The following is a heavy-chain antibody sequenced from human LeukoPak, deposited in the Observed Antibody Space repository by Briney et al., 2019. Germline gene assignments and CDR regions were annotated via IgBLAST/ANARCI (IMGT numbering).Heavy chain of an antibody. J-gene: IGHJ4*02. CDR2: IKSKTDGGTT. CDR3: TTDVPLAVVVAAS. Sequence: GGSLRLSCAASGFTFSSYAMSWVRQAPGKGLEWVGRIKSKTDGGTTDYAAPVKGRFTISRDDSKNTLYLQMNSLKTEDTAVYYCTTDVPLAVVVAASWGQGTLVTVSS. V-gene: IGHV3-15*01. CDR1: GFTFSSYA. D-gene: IGHD2-15*01.